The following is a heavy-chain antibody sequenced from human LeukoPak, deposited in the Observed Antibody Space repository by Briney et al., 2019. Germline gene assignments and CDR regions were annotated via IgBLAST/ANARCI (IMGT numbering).Heavy chain of an antibody. CDR1: GGSFSYYY. V-gene: IGHV4-34*01. D-gene: IGHD4-17*01. CDR2: INHSGIT. CDR3: ANPARDFADSGAITW. Sequence: SETLSLTCAVYGGSFSYYYWSWIRQPPGKGLVWIGEINHSGITNYDPSLKSRVTISADTSKNQFSLKLTSVTAADTAVYYCANPARDFADSGAITWWGQGTLVTVSS. J-gene: IGHJ4*02.